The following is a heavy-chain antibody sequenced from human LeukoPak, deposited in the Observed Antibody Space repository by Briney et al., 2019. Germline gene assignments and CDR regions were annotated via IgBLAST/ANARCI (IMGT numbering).Heavy chain of an antibody. CDR1: GGSISSYY. CDR2: IYYSGST. D-gene: IGHD1-1*01. V-gene: IGHV4-59*12. Sequence: SETLSLTCTVSGGSISSYYWSWIRQPPGKGLEWIGYIYYSGSTNYNPSLKSRVTISVDTSKNQFSLKLSSLTAADTAVYYCARDRGTWNDDGFDYWGQGTLVTVSS. J-gene: IGHJ4*02. CDR3: ARDRGTWNDDGFDY.